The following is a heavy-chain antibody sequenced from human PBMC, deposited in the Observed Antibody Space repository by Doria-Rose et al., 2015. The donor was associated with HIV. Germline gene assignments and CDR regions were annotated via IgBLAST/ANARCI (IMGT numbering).Heavy chain of an antibody. J-gene: IGHJ4*02. Sequence: QVTLKESGPVLVKPTETLTLTCTVSGVSLSSPGMGVSWIRQPPGKALEWLANIYSYDERSYKTSLKSRLTISSGASISQVVLTMTDMEPVYTATYYCARIKSSRWYHKYYFDFWGQGTLVIVSA. CDR1: GVSLSSPGMG. V-gene: IGHV2-26*01. D-gene: IGHD6-13*01. CDR3: ARIKSSRWYHKYYFDF. CDR2: IYSYDER.